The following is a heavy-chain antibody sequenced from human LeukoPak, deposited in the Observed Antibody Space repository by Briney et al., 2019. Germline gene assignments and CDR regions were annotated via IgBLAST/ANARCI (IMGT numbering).Heavy chain of an antibody. CDR1: GFTFSDYY. J-gene: IGHJ4*02. V-gene: IGHV3-11*04. Sequence: GGSLRLSCAASGFTFSDYYMSWIRQAPGKGLEWVSYISSSGSTIYYADSVKGRFTISRDNSKNTLYLQMNSLRAEDTAVYYCARDTGFIPAAGRSDYWGQGTLVTVSS. CDR3: ARDTGFIPAAGRSDY. CDR2: ISSSGSTI. D-gene: IGHD6-13*01.